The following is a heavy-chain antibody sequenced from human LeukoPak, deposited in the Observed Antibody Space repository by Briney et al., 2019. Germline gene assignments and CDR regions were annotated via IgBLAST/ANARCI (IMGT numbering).Heavy chain of an antibody. J-gene: IGHJ4*02. Sequence: SQTLSLTCAISGDSVSRNTAGWNWIRQSPSRGLEWLGRTYYRSKWYYEYAISVKSRITINPDTSKNLFSLQLNFVTPEDTAVYYCARGYNDYTPSFDYWGQGILVTVSS. CDR1: GDSVSRNTAG. CDR2: TYYRSKWYY. V-gene: IGHV6-1*01. CDR3: ARGYNDYTPSFDY. D-gene: IGHD5-12*01.